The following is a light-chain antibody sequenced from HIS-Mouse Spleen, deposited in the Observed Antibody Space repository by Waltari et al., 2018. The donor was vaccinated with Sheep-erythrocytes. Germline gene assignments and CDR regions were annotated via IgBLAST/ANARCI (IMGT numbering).Light chain of an antibody. CDR3: QQFNNYPRT. V-gene: IGKV1-13*01. CDR1: QGISSA. CDR2: DAS. Sequence: AIQLTQSPSSLSASVGDRVTITCRASQGISSALACYQQKPGKAPKLLIYDASSLESGVPSRFSGSGSGTDFTLTISSLQPEDFATYYCQQFNNYPRTFGQGTKVEIK. J-gene: IGKJ1*01.